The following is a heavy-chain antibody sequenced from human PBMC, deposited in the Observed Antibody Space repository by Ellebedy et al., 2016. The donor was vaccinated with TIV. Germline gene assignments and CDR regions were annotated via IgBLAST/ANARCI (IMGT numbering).Heavy chain of an antibody. CDR2: IWYDGSNK. CDR1: GFTFSSYG. J-gene: IGHJ4*02. D-gene: IGHD3-16*02. CDR3: AKARYTPWLWGY. Sequence: GESLKISCAASGFTFSSYGMHWVRQAPGKGLEWVAVIWYDGSNKYYADSVKGRFTISRDNSKNTLYLQMNSLRAEDTAVYYCAKARYTPWLWGYWGQGTLVTVSS. V-gene: IGHV3-30*02.